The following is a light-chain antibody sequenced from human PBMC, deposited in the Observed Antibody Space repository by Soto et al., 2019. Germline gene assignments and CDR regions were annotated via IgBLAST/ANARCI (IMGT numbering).Light chain of an antibody. Sequence: EIVLTQSPATLSLSPGDRAALSCRASQSVSSYLAWYQQKPGQAPRLLIYDASNRATGIPARFSGSGSGTDFTLSISSLEPEDFAVYYCQQRSSWIAFGQGTRLDIK. J-gene: IGKJ5*01. CDR2: DAS. CDR1: QSVSSY. V-gene: IGKV3-11*01. CDR3: QQRSSWIA.